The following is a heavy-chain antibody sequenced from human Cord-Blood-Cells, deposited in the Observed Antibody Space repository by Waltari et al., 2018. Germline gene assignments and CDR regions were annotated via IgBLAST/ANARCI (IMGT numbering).Heavy chain of an antibody. CDR1: GFTFDDYA. V-gene: IGHV3-9*01. CDR2: ISWNSGSI. Sequence: EVQLVESGGGLVQPGRSLRLSCAASGFTFDDYAMHWVRQAPGKGLEGVSGISWNSGSIGDADSVKGRFTISRDNAKNSLYLQMNSLRAEDTALYYCAKDMFRYSSGWFDYWGQGTLVTVSS. CDR3: AKDMFRYSSGWFDY. D-gene: IGHD6-19*01. J-gene: IGHJ4*02.